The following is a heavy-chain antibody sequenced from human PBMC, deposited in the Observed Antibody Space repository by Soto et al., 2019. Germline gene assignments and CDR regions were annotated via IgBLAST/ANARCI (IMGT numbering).Heavy chain of an antibody. Sequence: PSETLSLTCTVSGDSIRSSDFYWGWIRRPQGQGLKRIGYIYYSGSTNYNPPLKSRVTISVDTSKNQFSLKLSSVTAADTAVYYCARVWDYYDSSGYYYGGGDAFDIWGQGTMVTVSS. CDR2: IYYSGST. CDR1: GDSIRSSDFY. D-gene: IGHD3-22*01. J-gene: IGHJ3*02. V-gene: IGHV4-61*08. CDR3: ARVWDYYDSSGYYYGGGDAFDI.